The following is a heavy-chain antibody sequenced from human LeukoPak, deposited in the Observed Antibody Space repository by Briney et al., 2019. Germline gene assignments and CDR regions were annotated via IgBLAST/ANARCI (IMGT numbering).Heavy chain of an antibody. D-gene: IGHD5-24*01. Sequence: GGSLRLSCAASGFTFSSYWISWVRQAPGKGLEWVANIKEDGSEKYYVDSVKGRFTISRDNAKNSPYLQMNSLRAEDTAVYYCVRDQGWLQFDYWGQGTLVTVSS. V-gene: IGHV3-7*01. CDR3: VRDQGWLQFDY. CDR2: IKEDGSEK. J-gene: IGHJ4*02. CDR1: GFTFSSYW.